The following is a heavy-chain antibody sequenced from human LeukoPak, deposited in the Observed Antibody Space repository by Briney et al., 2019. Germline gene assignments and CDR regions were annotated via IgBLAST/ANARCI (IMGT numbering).Heavy chain of an antibody. D-gene: IGHD3-3*01. J-gene: IGHJ6*02. V-gene: IGHV1-69*04. CDR3: ARAGKYYDFWSGSILPGGYYHGMDV. Sequence: GASVKVSCKASGGTFSSYGISWVRQAPGQGLEWMGRIIPILGIANYAQKFQGRVTIIADNSTSTIYMELSSLRSEDTAVYYCARAGKYYDFWSGSILPGGYYHGMDVWGQGTTVTVSS. CDR2: IIPILGIA. CDR1: GGTFSSYG.